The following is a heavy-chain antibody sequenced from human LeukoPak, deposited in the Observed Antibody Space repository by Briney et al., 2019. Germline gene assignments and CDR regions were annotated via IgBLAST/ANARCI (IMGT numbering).Heavy chain of an antibody. CDR3: LRARPPHYYSDY. Sequence: GGSLRLSCAASGFTFNSYWMHWVRQSPGRGLVWVSRINFDGSSTNYADSVKGRFSISRDNAKNMLYLQMNNLRAEDTAVYYCLRARPPHYYSDYWGQGTLVTVSS. J-gene: IGHJ4*02. V-gene: IGHV3-74*01. CDR1: GFTFNSYW. CDR2: INFDGSST.